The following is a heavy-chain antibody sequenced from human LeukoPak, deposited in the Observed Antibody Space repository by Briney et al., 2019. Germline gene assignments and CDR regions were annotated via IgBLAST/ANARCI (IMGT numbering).Heavy chain of an antibody. CDR1: GFTFSGSA. J-gene: IGHJ4*02. Sequence: GGSLRLSCAASGFTFSGSAMHWVRQASGKGLEWVGRIRSKANSYATAYAASVKGRFTISRDDSKNTAYLQMNSLKTEDTAVYYCTSPTYGDYVYYFDYWGQGTLVTVSS. CDR3: TSPTYGDYVYYFDY. CDR2: IRSKANSYAT. V-gene: IGHV3-73*01. D-gene: IGHD4-17*01.